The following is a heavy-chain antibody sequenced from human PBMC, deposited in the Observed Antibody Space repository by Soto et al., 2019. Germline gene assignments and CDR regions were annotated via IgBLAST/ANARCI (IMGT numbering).Heavy chain of an antibody. Sequence: GGSLRLSCAASGFTFSSYGMHWVRQAPGKGLEWVALISYDGSNKYYVDSVKGRFTISRDNSKNTLFLQMNSLRAGDTAVYYCAKDRLRGGFLTTATTNGMDVWGQGTTVTVSS. D-gene: IGHD1-26*01. CDR3: AKDRLRGGFLTTATTNGMDV. CDR1: GFTFSSYG. V-gene: IGHV3-30*18. CDR2: ISYDGSNK. J-gene: IGHJ6*02.